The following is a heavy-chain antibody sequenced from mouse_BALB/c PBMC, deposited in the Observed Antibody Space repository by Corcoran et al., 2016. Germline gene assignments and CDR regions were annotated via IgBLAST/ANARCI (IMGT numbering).Heavy chain of an antibody. Sequence: QIQLVQSGPELKKPGETVKISCKASGYTFTNYGMNWVKQAPGKGLKWMGWINTYTGEPTYADDFKGRFAFSLETSASTAYLQINNLKNEDTATYFCTRGYGNYFDFCAQSITLAVSS. V-gene: IGHV9-3-1*01. CDR3: TRGYGNYFDF. J-gene: IGHJ2*01. CDR1: GYTFTNYG. D-gene: IGHD2-1*01. CDR2: INTYTGEP.